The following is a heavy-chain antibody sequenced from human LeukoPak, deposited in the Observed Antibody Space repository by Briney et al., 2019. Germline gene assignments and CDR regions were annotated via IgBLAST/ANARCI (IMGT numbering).Heavy chain of an antibody. CDR3: ATPWSY. V-gene: IGHV3-74*01. CDR1: GFTFSRYW. J-gene: IGHJ4*02. D-gene: IGHD3-3*01. Sequence: GGSLRLSCAASGFTFSRYWMHWVRQAPGEGLVWVSRIKTDGTYTSNADSVKGRFTISRDNAKSTLYLQMNSLRAEDTAVYYCATPWSYWGQGTLVTVSS. CDR2: IKTDGTYT.